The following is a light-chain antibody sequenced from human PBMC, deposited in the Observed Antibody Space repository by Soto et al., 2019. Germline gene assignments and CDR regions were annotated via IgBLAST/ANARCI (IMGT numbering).Light chain of an antibody. J-gene: IGKJ1*01. V-gene: IGKV3-20*01. CDR3: QQYGSSPPT. CDR1: QSVSSSY. CDR2: DAP. Sequence: EIVLTPSPGTLSLSPGERGTLSCRASQSVSSSYLAWYQQKPGQAPRLLIYDAPSRATGIPDRFSGSGSGTDFTLTISRLEPEDFAVYYCQQYGSSPPTFGQGTKVDIK.